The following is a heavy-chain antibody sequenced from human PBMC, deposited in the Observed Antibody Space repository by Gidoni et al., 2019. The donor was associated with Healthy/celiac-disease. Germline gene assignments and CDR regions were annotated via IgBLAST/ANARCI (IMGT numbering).Heavy chain of an antibody. CDR2: IWYDGSNK. V-gene: IGHV3-33*01. CDR3: AREPLPGSAAAGSMDV. CDR1: GFTFSSYG. J-gene: IGHJ6*02. Sequence: QVQLVESGGGVVQPGRSLRLSCAASGFTFSSYGMHWVRQAPGKGLEWVAVIWYDGSNKYYADSGKGRSTISRDNSKNTLYLQMNSLRAEDTAVYYCAREPLPGSAAAGSMDVWGQGTTVTVSS. D-gene: IGHD3-10*01.